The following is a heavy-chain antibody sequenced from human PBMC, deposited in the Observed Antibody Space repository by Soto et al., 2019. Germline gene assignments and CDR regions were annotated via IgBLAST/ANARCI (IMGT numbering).Heavy chain of an antibody. J-gene: IGHJ4*02. CDR2: IYPSDSDT. D-gene: IGHD3-3*01. V-gene: IGHV5-51*01. CDR3: ARGGVSTRTFDY. Sequence: GESLKISCKGSGYNFAGYWIAWVRQMPGKGLELMGIIYPSDSDTRYRPSFQGQVTISADKSISSAYLQWSSLRASDTAMYYCARGGVSTRTFDYWGQGAPVTVSS. CDR1: GYNFAGYW.